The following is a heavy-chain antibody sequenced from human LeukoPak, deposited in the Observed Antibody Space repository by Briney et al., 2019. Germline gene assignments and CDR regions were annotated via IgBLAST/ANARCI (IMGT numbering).Heavy chain of an antibody. J-gene: IGHJ5*02. V-gene: IGHV1-18*01. D-gene: IGHD5-24*01. CDR1: GYTFTSYG. CDR2: ISAYNGNT. Sequence: GAPVKVSCKASGYTFTSYGISWVRQAPGQGLEWMGWISAYNGNTNYAQKLQGRVTMTTDTSTSTAYMELRSLRSDDTAVYYCASVGRDGYHYWFAPWGQGTLVTVSS. CDR3: ASVGRDGYHYWFAP.